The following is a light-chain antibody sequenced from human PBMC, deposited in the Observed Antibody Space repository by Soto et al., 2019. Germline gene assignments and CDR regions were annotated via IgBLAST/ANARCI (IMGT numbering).Light chain of an antibody. CDR3: QSYDSSMSGSGV. V-gene: IGLV1-40*01. Sequence: QSVLTQPPSVSGAPGQRVTISCTGNSSNIGAGYDVHWYQQLPGTAPKLLIYGNSNRPSGVPDRFSGSKSGTTASLAITGLQAEDEADYSCQSYDSSMSGSGVFGGRSKHTVL. J-gene: IGLJ2*01. CDR1: SSNIGAGYD. CDR2: GNS.